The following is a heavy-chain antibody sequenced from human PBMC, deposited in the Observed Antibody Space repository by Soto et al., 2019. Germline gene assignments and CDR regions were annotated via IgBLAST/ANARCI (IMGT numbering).Heavy chain of an antibody. CDR3: ARRRYGTSALDY. CDR2: IYWDGDK. Sequence: QITLKESGPTLVKPTQTLTLTCTFSGFSLSTNGVGVGWIRQPPENALEWLALIYWDGDKRYSPSLRSRLTLTKDTSKNQVVLTMTNMDPVDAATYYCARRRYGTSALDYWAQGSLVSVAS. D-gene: IGHD1-20*01. CDR1: GFSLSTNGVG. J-gene: IGHJ4*02. V-gene: IGHV2-5*02.